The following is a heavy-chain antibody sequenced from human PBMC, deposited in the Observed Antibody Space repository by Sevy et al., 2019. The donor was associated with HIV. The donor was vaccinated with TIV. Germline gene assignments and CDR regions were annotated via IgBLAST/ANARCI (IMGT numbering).Heavy chain of an antibody. J-gene: IGHJ4*02. CDR3: ARSPGSVAVAGDYYFDY. D-gene: IGHD6-19*01. CDR1: GGTFSSYA. Sequence: ASVKVSCKASGGTFSSYAISWVRQAPGQGLEWMGGIIPIFGTANYAQKFQGRVTITADKSTGTAYMELSSLRSEDTAVYYCARSPGSVAVAGDYYFDYWGQGTLVTVSS. V-gene: IGHV1-69*06. CDR2: IIPIFGTA.